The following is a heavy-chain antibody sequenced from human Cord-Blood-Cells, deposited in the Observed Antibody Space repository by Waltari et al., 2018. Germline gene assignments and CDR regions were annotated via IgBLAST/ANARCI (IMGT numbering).Heavy chain of an antibody. J-gene: IGHJ5*02. V-gene: IGHV4-39*01. CDR3: ARGGGDIVVVPAANSYNWFDP. CDR2: IYYSGST. D-gene: IGHD2-2*01. CDR1: GGSISSSSYY. Sequence: QLQLQESGPGLVKPSETLSLTCTVSGGSISSSSYYWGWIRQPPGKGLEWIGSIYYSGSTNYTPSPKSRVTISVNTSKNQFSLKLRSVTAADTAVYYCARGGGDIVVVPAANSYNWFDPWGQGTLVTVSS.